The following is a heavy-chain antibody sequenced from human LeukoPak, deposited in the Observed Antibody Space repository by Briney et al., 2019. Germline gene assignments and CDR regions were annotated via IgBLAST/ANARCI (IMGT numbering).Heavy chain of an antibody. CDR1: GGSISSSSYY. CDR3: AREGYYDSSGYYVHDAFDI. J-gene: IGHJ3*02. D-gene: IGHD3-22*01. Sequence: SETLSLTCTVSGGSISSSSYYWGWIRQPPGKGLEWIGYIYYSGSTNYNLSLKSRVTISVDTSKNQLSLKLSSVTAADTAVYYCAREGYYDSSGYYVHDAFDIWGQGTMVTVSS. CDR2: IYYSGST. V-gene: IGHV4-61*01.